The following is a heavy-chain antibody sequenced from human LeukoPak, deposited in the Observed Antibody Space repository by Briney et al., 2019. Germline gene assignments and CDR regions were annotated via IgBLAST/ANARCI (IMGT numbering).Heavy chain of an antibody. CDR1: GFTFSSFW. V-gene: IGHV3-7*01. D-gene: IGHD6-13*01. Sequence: GGSLTLSCAASGFTFSSFWMSWVRQAPGQGLEWVANIQQDGSERYYVDSVKGRFTIPRDNAKNSLYLQMHSLRAEDTAVYYCARDSGIAGYYFDYWGQGSLVTVSS. CDR3: ARDSGIAGYYFDY. CDR2: IQQDGSER. J-gene: IGHJ4*02.